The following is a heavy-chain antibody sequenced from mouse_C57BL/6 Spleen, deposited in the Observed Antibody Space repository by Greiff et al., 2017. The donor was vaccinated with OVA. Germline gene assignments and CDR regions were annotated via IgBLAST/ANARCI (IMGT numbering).Heavy chain of an antibody. D-gene: IGHD3-1*01. CDR2: LDPNTGGT. V-gene: IGHV1-72*01. Sequence: QVQLQQPGAELVKPGASVKLSCKASGYTFTIYWMHCVKQRPGRGLEWIGRLDPNTGGTKYNEKFKSKATLTVDKPSSTAYMQHSSLTSEDSAVYYCARSGWEGYFDYWGKGTTLTVSS. J-gene: IGHJ2*01. CDR1: GYTFTIYW. CDR3: ARSGWEGYFDY.